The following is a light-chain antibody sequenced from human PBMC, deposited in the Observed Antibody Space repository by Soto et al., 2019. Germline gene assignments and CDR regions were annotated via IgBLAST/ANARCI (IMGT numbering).Light chain of an antibody. CDR3: NSYTSSITYV. CDR1: SSDVGGYND. CDR2: DVN. Sequence: QSALTQPASVSGSPGQSITISCTGASSDVGGYNDVSWYQQRPDEAPKLMIYDVNNRPSGVSNRFSGSKSGNTASLTISGLQAEDEADYYCNSYTSSITYVFGTGTKLTVL. V-gene: IGLV2-14*01. J-gene: IGLJ1*01.